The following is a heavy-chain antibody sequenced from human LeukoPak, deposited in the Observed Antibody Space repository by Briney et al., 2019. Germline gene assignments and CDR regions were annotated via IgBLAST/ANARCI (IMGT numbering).Heavy chain of an antibody. CDR3: AREVGEYSYGQWGLFDY. CDR2: IYTSGST. CDR1: GGSISSYY. J-gene: IGHJ4*02. Sequence: SETLSLTCTVSGGSISSYYWSWIRQPAGRGLEWIGRIYTSGSTNYNPSLKSRVTMSVDTSKNQFSLKLSSVTAADTAVYYCAREVGEYSYGQWGLFDYWGQGTLVTVSS. D-gene: IGHD5-18*01. V-gene: IGHV4-4*07.